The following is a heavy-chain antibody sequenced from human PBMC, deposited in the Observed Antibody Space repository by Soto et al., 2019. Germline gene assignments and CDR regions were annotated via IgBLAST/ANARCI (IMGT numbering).Heavy chain of an antibody. V-gene: IGHV1-69*02. CDR1: GDTFSFYT. J-gene: IGHJ6*02. Sequence: SVKVSCKASGDTFSFYTINWVRQAPGLGLEWVGRINPIVSMSNYAQKFQGRVTMTADKSTSTAYMELRSLRSDDTAVYYCARARYCISTSCYGYYYYGMDVWGQGTTVTVS. CDR2: INPIVSMS. CDR3: ARARYCISTSCYGYYYYGMDV. D-gene: IGHD2-2*01.